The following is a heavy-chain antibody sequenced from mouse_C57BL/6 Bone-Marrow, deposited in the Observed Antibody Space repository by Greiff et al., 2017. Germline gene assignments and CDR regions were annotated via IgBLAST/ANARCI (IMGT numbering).Heavy chain of an antibody. CDR2: ITPSSGYT. V-gene: IGHV1-7*01. J-gene: IGHJ4*01. Sequence: VQLQQSGAELAKPGASVKLSCKASGYTFTSYWMHWVKQRPGQGLEWIGYITPSSGYTKYTQKFKDKATLTTDKSSSTAYLQLSNLTYEDSAVXYGARGVPHAMDYWGQGTSVTVSS. CDR1: GYTFTSYW. CDR3: ARGVPHAMDY.